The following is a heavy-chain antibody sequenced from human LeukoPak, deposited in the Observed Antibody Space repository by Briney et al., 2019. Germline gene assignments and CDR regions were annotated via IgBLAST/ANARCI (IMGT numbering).Heavy chain of an antibody. CDR1: GYTFTGYY. J-gene: IGHJ5*02. D-gene: IGHD3-3*01. CDR3: ARGGGLEWLLYRSNWFDP. CDR2: INPNSGGT. Sequence: ASVKVSCKASGYTFTGYYMHWVRQAPGQGLEWMGWINPNSGGTNYAQKFQGRVTMTRDTSISTAYMELSRLRSDDTAVYYCARGGGLEWLLYRSNWFDPWGQGTLVTVSS. V-gene: IGHV1-2*02.